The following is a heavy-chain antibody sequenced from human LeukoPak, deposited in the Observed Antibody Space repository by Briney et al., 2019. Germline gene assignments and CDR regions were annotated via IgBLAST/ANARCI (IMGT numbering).Heavy chain of an antibody. V-gene: IGHV3-21*01. J-gene: IGHJ5*02. CDR2: ISSSSSYI. Sequence: KPGGSLRLSCAASGFTFSSYSMNWVRQAPGKGLEWVSSISSSSSYIYYADSVKGRFTISRDNAKNSLYLQMNSLRAEDTAVYYCARSSGTTGKMRAFDLWGQGTLVTVSS. CDR1: GFTFSSYS. CDR3: ARSSGTTGKMRAFDL. D-gene: IGHD1-7*01.